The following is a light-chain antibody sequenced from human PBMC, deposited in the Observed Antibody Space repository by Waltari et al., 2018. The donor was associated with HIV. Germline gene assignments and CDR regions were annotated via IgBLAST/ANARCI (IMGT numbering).Light chain of an antibody. CDR2: DAS. Sequence: EIVLTQSPATLSSSPGERATLSCRASQSVDTYLAWYQQKSGQSPRLLIYDASIRATGIPARFSGSGSGTDFTLTISSLEPEDFAVYYCQQRSTWPPAPTFGGGTKVEIK. J-gene: IGKJ4*01. CDR3: QQRSTWPPAPT. V-gene: IGKV3-11*01. CDR1: QSVDTY.